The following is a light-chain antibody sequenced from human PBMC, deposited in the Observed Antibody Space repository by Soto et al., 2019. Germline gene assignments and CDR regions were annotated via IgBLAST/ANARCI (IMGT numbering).Light chain of an antibody. J-gene: IGLJ2*01. CDR1: SSNIGAGYD. CDR3: QSYDISLSGV. V-gene: IGLV1-40*01. Sequence: QSVLTQPPSVSGAPGQRVTISCTGSSSNIGAGYDVHWYHQLPGTAPKLLIYANNNRPSGVPDRFSGSKSGTSASLAITGLQAEYEADYYCQSYDISLSGVFGGGTKLTVL. CDR2: ANN.